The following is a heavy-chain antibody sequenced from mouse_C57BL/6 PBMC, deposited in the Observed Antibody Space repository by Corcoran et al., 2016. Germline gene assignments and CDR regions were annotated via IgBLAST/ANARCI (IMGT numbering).Heavy chain of an antibody. CDR3: ARPDYYGSSPIY. V-gene: IGHV1-80*01. Sequence: QVQLQQSGAELVKPGASVKISCKASGYAFSSYWMNWVKQRPGKGLEWIGQIYPGDGDTNYNGKFKGKATLTADKSSSTAYMQLSSLTSEDSAVYFCARPDYYGSSPIYWGQGTLVTVSA. J-gene: IGHJ3*01. CDR1: GYAFSSYW. CDR2: IYPGDGDT. D-gene: IGHD1-1*01.